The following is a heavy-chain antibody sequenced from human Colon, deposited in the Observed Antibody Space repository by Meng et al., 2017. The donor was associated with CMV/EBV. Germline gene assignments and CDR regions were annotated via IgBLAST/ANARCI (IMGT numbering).Heavy chain of an antibody. V-gene: IGHV3-7*01. CDR1: GSSFSNSW. D-gene: IGHD2-8*01. Sequence: GESLKISCAASGSSFSNSWMIWVRRAPGKGLEWVAKTNEDGSDKYYVDSVKGRFTIFRDNAMNSVYLQMNSLRAEDTAVYYCASTGPLYGLYFCYWGQGTLVTVSS. J-gene: IGHJ4*02. CDR2: TNEDGSDK. CDR3: ASTGPLYGLYFCY.